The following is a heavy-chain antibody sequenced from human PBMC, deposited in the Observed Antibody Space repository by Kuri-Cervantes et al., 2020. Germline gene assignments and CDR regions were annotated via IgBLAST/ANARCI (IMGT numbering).Heavy chain of an antibody. V-gene: IGHV3-30*02. CDR1: GFTFSNFG. CDR2: IRYDGSHK. Sequence: LSPTCAASGFTFSNFGRHWVRQAPGKGLEWIAVIRYDGSHKDYADSVKGRFTISRDNSKNTLFLQMSGLTVEDTAVYYCAKLPYYYDSSGYYNNWGQGTLVTVSS. D-gene: IGHD3-22*01. J-gene: IGHJ4*02. CDR3: AKLPYYYDSSGYYNN.